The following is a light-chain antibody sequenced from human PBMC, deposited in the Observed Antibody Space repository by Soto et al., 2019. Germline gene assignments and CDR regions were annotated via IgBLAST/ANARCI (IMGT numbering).Light chain of an antibody. Sequence: QSVLTQPPSASGTPGQKVTIPCSGSSSNIGSNAVNWYQRVPGTAPKLLICSDDQRPSGVPDRFSGSKSGTSASLAISGLQSEDEADYICAAWNDNLNGPSYVFGTRTKVTVL. CDR1: SSNIGSNA. CDR3: AAWNDNLNGPSYV. V-gene: IGLV1-44*01. J-gene: IGLJ1*01. CDR2: SDD.